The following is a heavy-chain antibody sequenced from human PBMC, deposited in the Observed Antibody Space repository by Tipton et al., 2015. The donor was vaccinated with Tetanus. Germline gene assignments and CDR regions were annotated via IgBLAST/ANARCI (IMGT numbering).Heavy chain of an antibody. CDR1: GDSFSRHW. CDR2: IYPDDSST. D-gene: IGHD2/OR15-2a*01. CDR3: ARLTLYPASDTYYFDY. Sequence: QLVQSGAEVKKPGESLKISCKDSGDSFSRHWIAWVRQVPGKGLEWMGIIYPDDSSTIYNPSFRGQVTISVDKSISTAYLQWSSLKASDSAIFYCARLTLYPASDTYYFDYWGQGTLVTVSS. V-gene: IGHV5-51*03. J-gene: IGHJ4*02.